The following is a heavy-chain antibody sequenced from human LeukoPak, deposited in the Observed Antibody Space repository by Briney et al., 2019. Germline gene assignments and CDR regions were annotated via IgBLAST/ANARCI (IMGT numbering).Heavy chain of an antibody. CDR1: GFTFSSYS. D-gene: IGHD3-22*01. CDR3: ARQGEFYDSSGYFYRSAFDS. CDR2: ISSSSSYT. V-gene: IGHV3-21*01. J-gene: IGHJ3*02. Sequence: GGSLRLSCAASGFTFSSYSMNWVRQAPGKGLEWISSISSSSSYTYYADSVKGRFTISRDNAKNSLYLQMNSLRAEDTAVYYCARQGEFYDSSGYFYRSAFDSWGEGTMVTVSS.